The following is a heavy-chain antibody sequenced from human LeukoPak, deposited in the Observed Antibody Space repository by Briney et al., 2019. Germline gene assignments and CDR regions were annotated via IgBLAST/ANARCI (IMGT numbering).Heavy chain of an antibody. CDR1: GFTFSSYS. CDR3: ARDQTPFY. V-gene: IGHV3-21*01. Sequence: GGSLRLSCAASGFTFSSYSMNWVRQAPGKGLEWVSFISSSSSYIYYVDSVKGRFIISRDNAKNSLYLQMNSLRAEDTAVYYCARDQTPFYWGQGSLVTVSS. J-gene: IGHJ4*02. D-gene: IGHD2-15*01. CDR2: ISSSSSYI.